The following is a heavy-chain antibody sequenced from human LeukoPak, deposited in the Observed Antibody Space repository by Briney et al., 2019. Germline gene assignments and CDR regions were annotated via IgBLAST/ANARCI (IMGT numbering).Heavy chain of an antibody. CDR3: ARDQYDTWSRRGNFDS. D-gene: IGHD3-3*01. CDR1: GFTFGKYW. Sequence: GGSLRLSCAASGFTFGKYWMSWVRQAPGKGLEWVANIKLDGSEKNYVDSVKGRFTISRDNTKNSLYLQMNSLRVEDTAVFYCARDQYDTWSRRGNFDSWGQGTLVIVSS. V-gene: IGHV3-7*03. CDR2: IKLDGSEK. J-gene: IGHJ4*02.